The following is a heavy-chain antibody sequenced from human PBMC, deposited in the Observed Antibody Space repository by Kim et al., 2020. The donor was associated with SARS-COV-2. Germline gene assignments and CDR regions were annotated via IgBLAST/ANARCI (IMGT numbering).Heavy chain of an antibody. V-gene: IGHV3-21*01. D-gene: IGHD2-2*01. CDR3: AQLVSHSLGGI. Sequence: YKPAAGKAPFTIPRDNAKNSLYLQMNSLRAEDTAVYYCAQLVSHSLGGIWGQGTMVTVSS. J-gene: IGHJ3*02.